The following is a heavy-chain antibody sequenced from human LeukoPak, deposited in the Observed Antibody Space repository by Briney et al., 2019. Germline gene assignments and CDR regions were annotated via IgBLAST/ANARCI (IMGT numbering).Heavy chain of an antibody. D-gene: IGHD6-19*01. CDR1: GFTFSSFG. CDR3: AKGSSSSGWYSFDY. CDR2: IWNDGTNK. V-gene: IGHV3-33*06. Sequence: GGSLRLSCAASGFTFSSFGMHWVRQAPGKGLEWVAVIWNDGTNKYYVDSVKGRFAISRDNSKNTLYLQMNSLRAEDMAVYYCAKGSSSSGWYSFDYWGQGTLVTVSS. J-gene: IGHJ4*02.